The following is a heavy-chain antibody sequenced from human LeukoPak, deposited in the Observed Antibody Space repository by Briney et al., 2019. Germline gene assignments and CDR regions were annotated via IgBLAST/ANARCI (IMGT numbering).Heavy chain of an antibody. Sequence: GASVKVSCKASGYTFTSYDINWVRQATGQGLEWMGWMNPNSGNTGYAQKFQGRVTMTRNTSISTAYMELSSLRSEDTAVYYCARGVRSSRRERGSYYYYYMDVWGKGTTVTVSS. CDR3: ARGVRSSRRERGSYYYYYMDV. D-gene: IGHD3-16*01. CDR1: GYTFTSYD. J-gene: IGHJ6*03. CDR2: MNPNSGNT. V-gene: IGHV1-8*01.